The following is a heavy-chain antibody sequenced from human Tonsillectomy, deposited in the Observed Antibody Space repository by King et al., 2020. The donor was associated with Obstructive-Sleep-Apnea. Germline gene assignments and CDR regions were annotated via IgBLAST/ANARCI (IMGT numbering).Heavy chain of an antibody. D-gene: IGHD3-22*01. V-gene: IGHV3-30*18. CDR2: ITYHDVSEQ. CDR3: AKEESTGYYRTVDY. J-gene: IGHJ4*02. CDR1: GFTFSSCG. Sequence: VQLVESGGGVVQPGRSLRLSCTASGFTFSSCGMHWVRQAPGKGLEGVGVITYHDVSEQYYAASVEGRFTISRDNSKNMLYLQMNNLRADDTAVYYCAKEESTGYYRTVDYWGQGTLVTVSS.